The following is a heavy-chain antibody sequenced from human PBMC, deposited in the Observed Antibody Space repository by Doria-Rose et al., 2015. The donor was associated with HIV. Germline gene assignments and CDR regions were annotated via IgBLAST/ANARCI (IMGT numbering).Heavy chain of an antibody. D-gene: IGHD3-10*01. V-gene: IGHV3-21*01. CDR2: ISSTSAYI. Sequence: VQLQESGGGLVRPGGSLRLSCATSGFTISSHRINWVRQAPGKGLEWVSSISSTSAYINYADSVRGRFTISRDNARNSLYLQMDSLRAEDTAIYYCATGVTLDYWGQGTLVTVSS. CDR1: GFTISSHR. CDR3: ATGVTLDY. J-gene: IGHJ4*02.